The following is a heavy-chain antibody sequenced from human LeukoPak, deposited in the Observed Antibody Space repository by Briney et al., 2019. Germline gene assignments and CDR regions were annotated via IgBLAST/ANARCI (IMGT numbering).Heavy chain of an antibody. CDR1: GFTFSTYW. Sequence: GGSLRLSCAASGFTFSTYWMSRVRQAPGKGLEWVANIKQDGREKYCVDSVKGRFTISRDNAKNSLDLQMNSLRVEDTAVYYCARHFGTYYPNWGQGTLVTVSS. J-gene: IGHJ4*02. CDR3: ARHFGTYYPN. D-gene: IGHD3/OR15-3a*01. CDR2: IKQDGREK. V-gene: IGHV3-7*01.